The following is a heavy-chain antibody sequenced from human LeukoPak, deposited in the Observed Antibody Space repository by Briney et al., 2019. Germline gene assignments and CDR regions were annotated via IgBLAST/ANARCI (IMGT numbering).Heavy chain of an antibody. V-gene: IGHV3-30*18. CDR3: AKELYFGSGSYPDY. CDR2: ISHDGSDS. CDR1: GFTFSSYG. D-gene: IGHD3-10*01. Sequence: PGRSLRVSCAASGFTFSSYGMHWVRQAPGKGLEWVAVISHDGSDSHYADSVKGRFTISRDNSKNTVYLQMSSLRPEDTAVYFCAKELYFGSGSYPDYWGQGTLVHVSS. J-gene: IGHJ4*02.